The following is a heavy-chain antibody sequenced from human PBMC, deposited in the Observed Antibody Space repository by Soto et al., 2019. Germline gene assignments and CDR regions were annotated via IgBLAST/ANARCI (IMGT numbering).Heavy chain of an antibody. D-gene: IGHD1-1*01. Sequence: QVQLQQWGAGLLKPSETLSLTCAVYGGSLSGYYGNWIRQSPGKGLEWIGEINHSGSTNDNPSIKSRVTISIDTSKNQFSLKLSSVTAADTAVYYCARTRNLDVWGQGTTVIVSS. V-gene: IGHV4-34*01. CDR2: INHSGST. CDR1: GGSLSGYY. CDR3: ARTRNLDV. J-gene: IGHJ6*02.